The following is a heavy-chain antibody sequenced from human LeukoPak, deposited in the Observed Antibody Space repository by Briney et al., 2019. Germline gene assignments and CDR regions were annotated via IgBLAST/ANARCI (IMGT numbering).Heavy chain of an antibody. CDR3: TRELLSLHQGLDS. CDR1: GFAVTGNH. V-gene: IGHV3-21*06. J-gene: IGHJ5*01. D-gene: IGHD2/OR15-2a*01. CDR2: VSSNVNKM. Sequence: PGGSLRLSCAASGFAVTGNHLTWVRQAPGKGLEWVACVSSNVNKMYYAESVRGRFTVSRDNAGNSLSLQMDSLRAEDTAVYYCTRELLSLHQGLDSWGQGTLVTVSS.